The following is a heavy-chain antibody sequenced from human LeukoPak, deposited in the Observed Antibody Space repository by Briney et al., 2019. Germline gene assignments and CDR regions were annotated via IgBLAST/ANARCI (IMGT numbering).Heavy chain of an antibody. CDR3: ARGTGWSYYFDY. V-gene: IGHV4-38-2*02. CDR2: IYYTGSS. D-gene: IGHD6-19*01. J-gene: IGHJ4*02. CDR1: DYSISRGHY. Sequence: SETLSLTCIVSDYSISRGHYWGWIRQSPEKGLEWIGTIYYTGSSYYNPSLNIRFTISVDTSKNHFSLGLSSVTAADSAIYYCARGTGWSYYFDYWGQGTLVTVSS.